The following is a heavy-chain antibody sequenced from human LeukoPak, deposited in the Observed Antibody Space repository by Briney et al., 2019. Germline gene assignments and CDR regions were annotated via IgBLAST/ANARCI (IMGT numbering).Heavy chain of an antibody. D-gene: IGHD1-14*01. CDR1: GGSFSGYY. J-gene: IGHJ3*02. V-gene: IGHV4-34*01. CDR2: INHSGST. CDR3: ARADKPQSDAFDI. Sequence: SETLSLTCAVYGGSFSGYYWSWIRQPPGKGLEWIGEINHSGSTNYNPSLKSRVTISIDTSKNQFSLKLSSVTAADTAVYYCARADKPQSDAFDIWGQGTMVTVSS.